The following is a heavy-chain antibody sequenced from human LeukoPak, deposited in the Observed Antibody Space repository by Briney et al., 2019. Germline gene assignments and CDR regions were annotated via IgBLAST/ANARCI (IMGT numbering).Heavy chain of an antibody. Sequence: PSDTLSLICAVYEGSLSGYFWSWIRQPPGKGLEWIGEISIAGENNYNPSLTSRVTISVDTSKNQFSLKLSSVTAADTALYYCARGNLARRLFVYWGQGTLVTVSS. CDR1: EGSLSGYF. D-gene: IGHD6-6*01. J-gene: IGHJ4*02. CDR2: ISIAGEN. V-gene: IGHV4-34*01. CDR3: ARGNLARRLFVY.